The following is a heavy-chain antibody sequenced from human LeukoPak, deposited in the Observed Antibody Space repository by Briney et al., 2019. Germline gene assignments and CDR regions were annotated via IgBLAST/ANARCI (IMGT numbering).Heavy chain of an antibody. V-gene: IGHV1-69*13. D-gene: IGHD6-13*01. J-gene: IGHJ6*02. Sequence: SVKVSCKASGGTFSSYAISWVRRAPGQGLEWMGGIIPIFGTANYAQKFQGRVTITADESTSTAYMELSSLRSEDTAVYYCATDTEYSSSWYGPYYYGMDVWGQGTTVTVSS. CDR2: IIPIFGTA. CDR1: GGTFSSYA. CDR3: ATDTEYSSSWYGPYYYGMDV.